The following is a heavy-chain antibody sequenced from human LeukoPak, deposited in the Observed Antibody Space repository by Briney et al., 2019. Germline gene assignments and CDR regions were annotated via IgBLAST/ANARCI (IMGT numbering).Heavy chain of an antibody. CDR3: ARDWSVVGATDFDY. V-gene: IGHV1-2*02. CDR1: GYTFTGYY. Sequence: RASVKVSCKASGYTFTGYYMHWVRQAPGQGLEWMGWINPNSGGTNYAQKFQGRVTMTRDTSISTAYMELSRLRSDDTAVYYCARDWSVVGATDFDYWGQGTLVTVSS. CDR2: INPNSGGT. J-gene: IGHJ4*02. D-gene: IGHD1-26*01.